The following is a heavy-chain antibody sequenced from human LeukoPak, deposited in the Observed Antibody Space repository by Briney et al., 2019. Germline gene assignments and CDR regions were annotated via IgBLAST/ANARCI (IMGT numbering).Heavy chain of an antibody. J-gene: IGHJ1*01. CDR2: MRNDGSNK. V-gene: IGHV3-30*02. CDR3: AKANTGGGSNNLGYFHH. D-gene: IGHD3-16*01. Sequence: GGSLRLSCAASGFTFSTYGMHWVRQAPGKGLEWVAFMRNDGSNKYYADSVRGRFTISRVNSKNTLYLQMNSLRAEDTAVYYCAKANTGGGSNNLGYFHHWGQGTLVTVSS. CDR1: GFTFSTYG.